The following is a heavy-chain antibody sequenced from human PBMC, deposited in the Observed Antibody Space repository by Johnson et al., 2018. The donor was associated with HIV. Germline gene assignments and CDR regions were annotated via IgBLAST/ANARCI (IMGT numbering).Heavy chain of an antibody. V-gene: IGHV3-74*02. CDR3: ARTSCNGARCLGYDPFDL. Sequence: VQLVESGGGSVKSGGSLRVSCAASGFTFSNAWMQWVRQAPGKGLVWVSRINGDGSRLTYADSVKGRFPIARDNAKNTLYLELKSLRSEDTAVYYCARTSCNGARCLGYDPFDLWGRGTMVTVSS. D-gene: IGHD2-8*01. CDR2: INGDGSRL. CDR1: GFTFSNAW. J-gene: IGHJ3*01.